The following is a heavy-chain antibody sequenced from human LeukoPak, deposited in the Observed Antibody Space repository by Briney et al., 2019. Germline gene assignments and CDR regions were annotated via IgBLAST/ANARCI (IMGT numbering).Heavy chain of an antibody. J-gene: IGHJ4*02. CDR3: VSFYETY. Sequence: GGALRLSCAASGRYWMHWVRQAPGKGLVWVSHINSDGSWTSYADSVKGRFTISKDNAKNTVYLQMSNLRVEDTAVYYCVSFYETYWGRGTLVTVSS. V-gene: IGHV3-74*01. D-gene: IGHD2/OR15-2a*01. CDR2: INSDGSWT. CDR1: GRYW.